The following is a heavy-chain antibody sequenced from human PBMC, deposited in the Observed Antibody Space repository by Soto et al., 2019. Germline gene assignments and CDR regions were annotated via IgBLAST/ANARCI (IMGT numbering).Heavy chain of an antibody. CDR2: IYYSGST. V-gene: IGHV4-59*08. Sequence: SETLSLTCTVSGGSISSYYWSWIRQPPGKGLEWIGYIYYSGSTNYNPSLKSRVTISVDTSKNQFSLKLSSVTAADTAVYYCARYTELVVPAAILAGGDYYYYYMDVWGKGTTVTVSS. J-gene: IGHJ6*03. D-gene: IGHD2-2*01. CDR1: GGSISSYY. CDR3: ARYTELVVPAAILAGGDYYYYYMDV.